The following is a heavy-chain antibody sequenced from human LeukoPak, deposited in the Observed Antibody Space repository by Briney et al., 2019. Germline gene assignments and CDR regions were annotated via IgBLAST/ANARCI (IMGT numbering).Heavy chain of an antibody. CDR1: GYTFTGYY. D-gene: IGHD3-22*01. CDR3: GRENDSLDN. CDR2: INPNSGGT. V-gene: IGHV1-2*02. Sequence: ASVKVSCKASGYTFTGYYMHWVRQAPGQGLEWMGWINPNSGGTNYAQKFQGRVTMTRDTSISTAYMELSRLRSDDTAGNNWGRENDSLDNWGQGTRVTVS. J-gene: IGHJ4*02.